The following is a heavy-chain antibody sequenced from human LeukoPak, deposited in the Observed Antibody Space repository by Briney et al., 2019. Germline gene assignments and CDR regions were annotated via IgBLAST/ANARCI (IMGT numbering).Heavy chain of an antibody. V-gene: IGHV3-7*01. Sequence: GGSLRLSCAASGFTFSSYWTSWVRQAPGKGLEWVANIKQDGSEKYYVDSVKGRSTISRDNAKNSLYLQMNSLRAEDTAVYYCATRWDLDYWGQGTLVTVSS. CDR2: IKQDGSEK. D-gene: IGHD1-26*01. J-gene: IGHJ4*02. CDR3: ATRWDLDY. CDR1: GFTFSSYW.